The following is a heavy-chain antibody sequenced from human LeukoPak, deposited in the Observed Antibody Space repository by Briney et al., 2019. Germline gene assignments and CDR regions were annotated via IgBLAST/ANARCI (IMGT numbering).Heavy chain of an antibody. CDR2: ISGSGGST. Sequence: GGSLRLSCAASGFTFSSYAMSWVRPAPGKGLEWVSAISGSGGSTYYADSVKGRFTISRDNSKNTLYLQMNSLRAEDTAVYYCAKGPYCSGGSCYPNWFDPWGQGTLVTVSS. CDR1: GFTFSSYA. J-gene: IGHJ5*02. CDR3: AKGPYCSGGSCYPNWFDP. V-gene: IGHV3-23*01. D-gene: IGHD2-15*01.